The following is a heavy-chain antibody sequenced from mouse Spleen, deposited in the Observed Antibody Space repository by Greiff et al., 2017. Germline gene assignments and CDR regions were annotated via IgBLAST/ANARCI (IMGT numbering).Heavy chain of an antibody. CDR1: GYAFSSYW. Sequence: SGAELVKPGASVKISCKASGYAFSSYWMNWVKQRPGKGLEWIGQIYPGDGDTNYNGKFKGKATLTADKSSSTAYMQLSSLTSEDSAVYFCARTGDYYGPWFAYWGQGTLVTVSA. V-gene: IGHV1-80*01. CDR2: IYPGDGDT. CDR3: ARTGDYYGPWFAY. J-gene: IGHJ3*01. D-gene: IGHD1-1*01.